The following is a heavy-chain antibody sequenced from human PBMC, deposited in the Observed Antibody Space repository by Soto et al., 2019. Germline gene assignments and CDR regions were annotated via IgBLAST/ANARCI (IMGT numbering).Heavy chain of an antibody. J-gene: IGHJ4*02. CDR3: AHGSGWLFDY. D-gene: IGHD6-19*01. V-gene: IGHV2-5*02. Sequence: QITLKESGPTLVKPTQTLTLTCTFTGFSLSSSHVAVGWIRQPPGKAPECLAFIYWDGNEHYSPSLRSGLTLTKDTSKNQLFLTMADMDPEDTATYFCAHGSGWLFDYWGQGTRVTVSS. CDR1: GFSLSSSHVA. CDR2: IYWDGNE.